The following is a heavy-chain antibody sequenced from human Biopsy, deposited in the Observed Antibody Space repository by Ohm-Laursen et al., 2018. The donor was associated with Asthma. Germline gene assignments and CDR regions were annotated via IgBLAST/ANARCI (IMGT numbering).Heavy chain of an antibody. D-gene: IGHD6-13*01. CDR2: INPNSGGT. CDR1: GYTFIGCH. V-gene: IGHV1-2*06. CDR3: ARGQKSAGDRWFDP. Sequence: SVTVSCRASGYTFIGCHIHWMRQAPGQGLEWMGRINPNSGGTNYAQKFHGRVTMTRDTSISTAYMEVSRLRSDDTAVYYCARGQKSAGDRWFDPWGQGTLVTVSS. J-gene: IGHJ5*02.